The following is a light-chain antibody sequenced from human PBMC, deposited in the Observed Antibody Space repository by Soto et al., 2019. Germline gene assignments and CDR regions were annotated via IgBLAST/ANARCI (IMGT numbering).Light chain of an antibody. V-gene: IGLV2-14*01. CDR3: SSYTSSTTAGL. J-gene: IGLJ2*01. Sequence: QSVLTQPASVSGSPGQSITISCTGTSSDVGGYNHVSWYQKHPGKAPKLMIYDVSDRPSGISNRFSGSKSGNTAALTISGLQAEDEADYYCSSYTSSTTAGLCGGGTKLTVL. CDR2: DVS. CDR1: SSDVGGYNH.